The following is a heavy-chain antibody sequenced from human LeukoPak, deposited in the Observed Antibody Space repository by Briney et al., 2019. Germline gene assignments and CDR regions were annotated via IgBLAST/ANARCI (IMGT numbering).Heavy chain of an antibody. Sequence: GGSLRLSCAASGFIFSTYNMNWVRQAPGKGLEWVSYISSTCSSAHYADSVEGRITISRDNAKNSLYLQLNSLRAEDTAVYYCARGGYIYGYELAYWGHGTLVTVSS. V-gene: IGHV3-48*04. CDR3: ARGGYIYGYELAY. J-gene: IGHJ4*01. CDR1: GFIFSTYN. D-gene: IGHD5-18*01. CDR2: ISSTCSSA.